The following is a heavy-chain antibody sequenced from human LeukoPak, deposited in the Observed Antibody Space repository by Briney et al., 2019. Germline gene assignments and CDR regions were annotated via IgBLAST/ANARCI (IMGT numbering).Heavy chain of an antibody. D-gene: IGHD3-16*02. J-gene: IGHJ4*02. V-gene: IGHV4-34*01. Sequence: SETLSLTCAVYGGSFSGYYWSWIRQPPGKGQEWIGEINHSGSTNFNPSLKSRVTISVDTSKNQFSLKLSSVTAADTAVYYCARGHRNYDYVWGSYQFDYWGQGTLVTVSS. CDR2: INHSGST. CDR3: ARGHRNYDYVWGSYQFDY. CDR1: GGSFSGYY.